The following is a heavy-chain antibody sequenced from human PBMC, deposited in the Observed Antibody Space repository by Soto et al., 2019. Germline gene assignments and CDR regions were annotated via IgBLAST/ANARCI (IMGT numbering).Heavy chain of an antibody. CDR1: GFSLSTSGVG. V-gene: IGHV2-5*02. CDR2: IYWDDDK. CDR3: AHRRVWGSYYWFDP. J-gene: IGHJ5*02. Sequence: QITLKESGPTLVKPTQTLTLTCTFSGFSLSTSGVGVGWLRQPPGKALEWLALIYWDDDKRYSPSLKSRLTITKDTSKNQVVLTMTNMDPVDTATYYCAHRRVWGSYYWFDPWGQGTLVTVSS. D-gene: IGHD1-26*01.